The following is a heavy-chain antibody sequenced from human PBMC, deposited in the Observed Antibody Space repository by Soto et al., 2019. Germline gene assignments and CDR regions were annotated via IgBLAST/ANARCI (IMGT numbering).Heavy chain of an antibody. V-gene: IGHV4-34*01. D-gene: IGHD2-15*01. CDR3: ARAAPRYCSGGSCYSGRDC. CDR1: GGSFSGYY. J-gene: IGHJ4*02. Sequence: QVQLQQWGAGLLKPSETLSLTCAVYGGSFSGYYWSWIRQPPGKGLEWIGEINHSGSTNYNPSLKSPVTRSVDTSKIQFSLELRSVTAADTAVYYCARAAPRYCSGGSCYSGRDCWGQGTLVTVSS. CDR2: INHSGST.